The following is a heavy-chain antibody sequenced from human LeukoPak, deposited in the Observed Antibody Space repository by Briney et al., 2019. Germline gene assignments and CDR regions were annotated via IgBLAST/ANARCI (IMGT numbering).Heavy chain of an antibody. CDR2: INQYGTEK. CDR3: ARDPDSGDAYNWFDP. CDR1: GFSFSDYW. V-gene: IGHV3-7*01. Sequence: GGSLRLSCVASGFSFSDYWVSWVRQTPGKGLEWLANINQYGTEKYYADSMKGRFTISRDNAKNSLYLQMNSLRLEDSGVYYCARDPDSGDAYNWFDPWGQGTQVTVSS. D-gene: IGHD4-17*01. J-gene: IGHJ5*02.